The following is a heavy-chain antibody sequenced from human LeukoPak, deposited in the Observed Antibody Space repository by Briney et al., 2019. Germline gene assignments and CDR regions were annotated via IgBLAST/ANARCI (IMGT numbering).Heavy chain of an antibody. J-gene: IGHJ6*02. CDR1: GLPFSRYS. CDR3: ARSPSGSYYYHYYYGMDV. V-gene: IGHV3-21*01. CDR2: ICNSSSYV. D-gene: IGHD1-26*01. Sequence: GGPLSLSCAPSGLPFSRYSMKCVGQAPGKGVEWVSSICNSSSYVYYADSVKGRFTISRDNAKNSLYLQMNSLRAEDTAVYYCARSPSGSYYYHYYYGMDVWGQGTTVTVSS.